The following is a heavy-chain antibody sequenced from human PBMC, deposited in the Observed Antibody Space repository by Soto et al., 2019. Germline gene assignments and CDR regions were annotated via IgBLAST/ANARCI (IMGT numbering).Heavy chain of an antibody. CDR2: ISFDGRVT. J-gene: IGHJ4*02. V-gene: IGHV3-30*04. Sequence: QVPLVESGGGMVQPGTSLRLSCTASGFTFNSLSLHWVRQGPDKGLEWVAVISFDGRVTYYADFVKGRYTVSRDNSKNTISLQANSLRAEDTAVYYCAREPYGDSQYFDYWGQGTLVTVSS. CDR3: AREPYGDSQYFDY. D-gene: IGHD2-21*02. CDR1: GFTFNSLS.